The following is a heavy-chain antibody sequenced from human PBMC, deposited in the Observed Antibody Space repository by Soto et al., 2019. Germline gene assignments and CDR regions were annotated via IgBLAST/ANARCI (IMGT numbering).Heavy chain of an antibody. CDR2: IDYSGFT. CDR3: ARLESSWLQIDS. J-gene: IGHJ4*02. Sequence: SETLSLTCTVSGGSISSFYWSWIRQPPGKGLEWIGYIDYSGFTNYNPSLKSRVTISIDTSKKQFSLKLTSVTAADTAVYYCARLESSWLQIDSSGQGALVTVSS. D-gene: IGHD6-13*01. V-gene: IGHV4-59*01. CDR1: GGSISSFY.